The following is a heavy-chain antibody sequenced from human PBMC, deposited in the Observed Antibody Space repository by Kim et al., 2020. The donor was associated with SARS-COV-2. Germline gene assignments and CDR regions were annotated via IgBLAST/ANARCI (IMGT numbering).Heavy chain of an antibody. D-gene: IGHD2-15*01. Sequence: PSLKSRVTISVDTSKIQFSLKRSAVTAADTAVYYCARGLGCSGGSCDLDYWGQGTLVTVSS. J-gene: IGHJ4*02. CDR3: ARGLGCSGGSCDLDY. V-gene: IGHV4-34*01.